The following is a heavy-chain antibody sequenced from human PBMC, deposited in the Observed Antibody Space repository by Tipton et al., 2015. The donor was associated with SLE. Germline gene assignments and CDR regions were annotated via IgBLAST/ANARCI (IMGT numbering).Heavy chain of an antibody. CDR3: ARGEMDVFDI. CDR1: GVSINSGDYS. J-gene: IGHJ3*02. Sequence: TLSLTCAVSGVSINSGDYSWSWIRQPPGKGLEWIGYIFHSGNAYYNPSLKSRVTISVDMSRNQFSLRLDSVTAADTALYYCARGEMDVFDIWGQGTVVSVSS. CDR2: IFHSGNA. V-gene: IGHV4-30-2*01.